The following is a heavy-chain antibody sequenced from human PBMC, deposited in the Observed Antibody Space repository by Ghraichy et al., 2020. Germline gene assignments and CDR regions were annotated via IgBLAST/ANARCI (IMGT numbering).Heavy chain of an antibody. CDR3: ARGRGTMVRGVHYYYYGMDV. CDR2: INHSGSI. Sequence: GSLRLSCAVYGGSFSGYYWSWIRQPPGKGLEWIGEINHSGSINYNPSLKSRVSISVDTSKNQFSLRLSSVTAADTAVYYCARGRGTMVRGVHYYYYGMDVWGQGTTVTVSS. V-gene: IGHV4-34*01. D-gene: IGHD3-10*01. CDR1: GGSFSGYY. J-gene: IGHJ6*02.